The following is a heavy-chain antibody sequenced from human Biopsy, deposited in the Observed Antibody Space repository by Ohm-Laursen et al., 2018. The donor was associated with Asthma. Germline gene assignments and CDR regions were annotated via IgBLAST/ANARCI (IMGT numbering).Heavy chain of an antibody. D-gene: IGHD3-16*01. CDR2: IYYIGST. Sequence: TLSLTCTVSGGSISSGAHYWSWVRQPPGKGLEWIGYIYYIGSTYYNPSLKSRVAISLDTSKNQFSLKLSSVTVADTAVYFCARRGGVRRYFDYWGQGTLVTASS. CDR3: ARRGGVRRYFDY. V-gene: IGHV4-30-4*01. CDR1: GGSISSGAHY. J-gene: IGHJ4*02.